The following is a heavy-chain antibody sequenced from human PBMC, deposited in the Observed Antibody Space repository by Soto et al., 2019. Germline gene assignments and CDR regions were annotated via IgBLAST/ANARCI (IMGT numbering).Heavy chain of an antibody. V-gene: IGHV1-69*13. J-gene: IGHJ6*02. CDR3: AREHIVVVTALYYYYYGMDV. CDR1: GGTFSSYA. CDR2: IIPIFGTA. Sequence: ASVKVSCKASGGTFSSYAISWVRQAPGQGLEWMGGIIPIFGTANYAQKFQGRVTITADESTSTAYMEPSSLRSEDTAVYYCAREHIVVVTALYYYYYGMDVWGQGTTVTVSS. D-gene: IGHD2-21*02.